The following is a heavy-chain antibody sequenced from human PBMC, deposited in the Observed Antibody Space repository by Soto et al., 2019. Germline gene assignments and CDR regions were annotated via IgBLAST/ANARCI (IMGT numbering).Heavy chain of an antibody. Sequence: QVQLVQSGAEVKKPGSSVKVSCKASGCTFSSYAISWVRQAPGQGIEWMGGIIPIFGTENYAQKFQGRATITADESTSRAYLELSSLRSEDTAVYHCARDGGYYDSNLGYYDYGMDVWGQRTTVTVSS. CDR3: ARDGGYYDSNLGYYDYGMDV. V-gene: IGHV1-69*01. J-gene: IGHJ6*02. D-gene: IGHD3-22*01. CDR2: IIPIFGTE. CDR1: GCTFSSYA.